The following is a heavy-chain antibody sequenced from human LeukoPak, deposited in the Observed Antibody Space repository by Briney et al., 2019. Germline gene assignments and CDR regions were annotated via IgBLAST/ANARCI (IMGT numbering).Heavy chain of an antibody. D-gene: IGHD6-13*01. J-gene: IGHJ3*02. CDR1: GYSFTGYY. CDR2: INTNSGGT. Sequence: ASVTVSCKASGYSFTGYYMHWVRQAPGQGLEWMGWINTNSGGTNYAQKFQGRVTMTRDTSISTAYMELSRLRSDDTAVYYCALPGIAAAALGAFDIWGQGTMVSVSS. CDR3: ALPGIAAAALGAFDI. V-gene: IGHV1-2*02.